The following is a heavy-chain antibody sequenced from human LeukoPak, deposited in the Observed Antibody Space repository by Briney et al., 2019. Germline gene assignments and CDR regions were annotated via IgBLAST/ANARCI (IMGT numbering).Heavy chain of an antibody. J-gene: IGHJ4*02. CDR1: GFTFSSYA. D-gene: IGHD5-18*01. Sequence: GGSLRLSCAASGFTFSSYAMHWVRQAPGKGLEWGAVISYDGSNKYYADSVKGRFTISRDNSKNTLYLQMNSLRAEDTAVYYCARDSGGYSYGYDYFDYWGQGTLVTVSS. V-gene: IGHV3-30*04. CDR2: ISYDGSNK. CDR3: ARDSGGYSYGYDYFDY.